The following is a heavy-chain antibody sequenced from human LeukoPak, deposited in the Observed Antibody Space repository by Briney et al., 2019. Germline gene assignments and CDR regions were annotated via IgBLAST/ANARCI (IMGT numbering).Heavy chain of an antibody. CDR1: GGSFNGYY. D-gene: IGHD5/OR15-5a*01. CDR3: ARGRSLRPYYFYYYLDV. J-gene: IGHJ6*03. V-gene: IGHV4-34*01. Sequence: SETLSLTCAVYGGSFNGYYWTWIRQPPGKGLEWLGEINRSGSTNYNPSLKSRVSISVDTSKNQFFLNVSSVTAADTAVYYCARGRSLRPYYFYYYLDVWGNETTVTVS. CDR2: INRSGST.